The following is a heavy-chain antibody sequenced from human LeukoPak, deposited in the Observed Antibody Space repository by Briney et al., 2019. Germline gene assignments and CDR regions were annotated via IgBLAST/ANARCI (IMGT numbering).Heavy chain of an antibody. CDR2: TNPNTGDT. CDR1: GYPFTDYY. J-gene: IGHJ4*02. V-gene: IGHV1-2*02. CDR3: ATLVRGSNSYYPY. Sequence: GASVKVSCKASGYPFTDYYMHWIRQARGQGLEWMGWTNPNTGDTNYPQKFQGRVTMTTDTSINTAYMDLSRLSSDDTAVYYCATLVRGSNSYYPYWGQGTLVTVSS. D-gene: IGHD3-10*01.